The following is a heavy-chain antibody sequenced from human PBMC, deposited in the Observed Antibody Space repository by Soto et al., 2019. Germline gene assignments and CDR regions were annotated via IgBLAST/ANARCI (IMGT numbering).Heavy chain of an antibody. J-gene: IGHJ5*01. CDR1: GFSISSGYY. D-gene: IGHD3-22*01. CDR2: IYHSGST. CDR3: ARAHYDTHFPHDS. Sequence: SETLSLTCAVSGFSISSGYYWAWIRQPPGKGLEWIGSIYHSGSTYYNPSLKSRVTISVDTSKNQFSLNLSSVTAADTAVYYCARAHYDTHFPHDSWGQGTLVTVSS. V-gene: IGHV4-38-2*01.